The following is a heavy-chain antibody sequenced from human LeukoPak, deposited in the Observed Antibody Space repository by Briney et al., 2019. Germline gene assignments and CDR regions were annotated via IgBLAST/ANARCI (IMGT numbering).Heavy chain of an antibody. V-gene: IGHV3-30*03. J-gene: IGHJ3*02. CDR2: ISKDGSRK. D-gene: IGHD3-22*01. Sequence: GRSLRLSCAPSGFTFSRHGMHWVGQAPGRGLEWVAIISKDGSRKYYAHSVEGRFTITRDNSKNTMYLQMDSLRAEDTAVYYCERGRYDSSGTHAFDIWGQGTMVTVSS. CDR1: GFTFSRHG. CDR3: ERGRYDSSGTHAFDI.